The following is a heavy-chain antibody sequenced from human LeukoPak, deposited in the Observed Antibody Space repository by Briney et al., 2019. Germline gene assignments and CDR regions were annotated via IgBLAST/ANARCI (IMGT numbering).Heavy chain of an antibody. CDR2: INHDGSST. J-gene: IGHJ4*02. Sequence: PGGSLRLSCAASGITFSHYWMHWVRQAPGKGLVWVSRINHDGSSTHFADSVKGRFTISRDNAKNTLYLQMNSLRVEDTAVYYCARDPYSYASYWGQGTLVTVSS. CDR3: ARDPYSYASY. D-gene: IGHD5-18*01. CDR1: GITFSHYW. V-gene: IGHV3-74*01.